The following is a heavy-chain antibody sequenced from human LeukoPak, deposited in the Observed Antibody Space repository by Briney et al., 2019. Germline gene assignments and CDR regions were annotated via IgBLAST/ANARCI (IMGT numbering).Heavy chain of an antibody. CDR2: IYHSGST. Sequence: SETLSLTCTVSGVSISNYYWSWIRQPPGKGLEWIGCIYHSGSTNYNPSLKSRVTISVDTSKNQFSLKLSSVTAGDTAVYYCARTLAYCGGDCYHLYYYYGMDVWGRGTTVTVSS. D-gene: IGHD2-21*02. CDR3: ARTLAYCGGDCYHLYYYYGMDV. CDR1: GVSISNYY. V-gene: IGHV4-59*01. J-gene: IGHJ6*04.